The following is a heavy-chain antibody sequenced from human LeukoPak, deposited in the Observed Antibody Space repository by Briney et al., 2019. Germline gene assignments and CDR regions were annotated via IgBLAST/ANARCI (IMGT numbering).Heavy chain of an antibody. J-gene: IGHJ4*02. D-gene: IGHD7-27*01. Sequence: GGSLRLSCAASGFTFSSYAMQWVRQAPGKGLEWVANIKQDGSEKYYVDSVKGRFTISRDNAKNSLYLQMNSLRAEDTAVYYCARDPWLTREGYWGQGTLVTVSS. CDR1: GFTFSSYA. CDR2: IKQDGSEK. V-gene: IGHV3-7*01. CDR3: ARDPWLTREGY.